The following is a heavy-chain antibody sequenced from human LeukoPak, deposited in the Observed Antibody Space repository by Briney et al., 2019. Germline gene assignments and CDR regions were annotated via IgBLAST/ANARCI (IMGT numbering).Heavy chain of an antibody. V-gene: IGHV4-34*01. CDR1: GGSFSGYY. CDR3: TRGSVYRDSGSWYGSVFDY. CDR2: INHSGST. J-gene: IGHJ4*02. Sequence: SETLSLTCAVYGGSFSGYYWSWIRQPPGKGLEWIGEINHSGSTNYNPSLKSRVTISVDTSKNQFSLTLSSVTAADTAVYYCTRGSVYRDSGSWYGSVFDYWGQGTLVTVSS. D-gene: IGHD6-13*01.